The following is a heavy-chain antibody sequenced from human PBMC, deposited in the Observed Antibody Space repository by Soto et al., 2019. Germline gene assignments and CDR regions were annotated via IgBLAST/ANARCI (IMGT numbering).Heavy chain of an antibody. CDR3: ARDGLLSGARYYYYYYMDV. D-gene: IGHD1-26*01. J-gene: IGHJ6*03. V-gene: IGHV3-48*01. CDR1: GFTFSSYS. CDR2: ISSSSSTI. Sequence: GGSLRLSCAASGFTFSSYSMNWVRQAPGKGLEWVSYISSSSSTIYYADSVKGRFTISRDNAKNSLYLQMNSLRAEDTAVYYCARDGLLSGARYYYYYYMDVWGKGTTVTVSS.